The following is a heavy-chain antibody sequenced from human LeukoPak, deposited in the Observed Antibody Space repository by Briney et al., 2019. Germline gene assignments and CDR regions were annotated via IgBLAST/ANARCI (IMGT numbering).Heavy chain of an antibody. Sequence: GGSLRLSCAASGFTFTSYGMHWVRQAPGKGLEWVALITYDGYYKYYSDSVKGRFTISSDTSKSTMYLQMSSLRAEDTAVYYCARDLSPVVRASPMGYWGQGTLVTVSS. V-gene: IGHV3-30*03. J-gene: IGHJ4*02. D-gene: IGHD3-10*01. CDR2: ITYDGYYK. CDR1: GFTFTSYG. CDR3: ARDLSPVVRASPMGY.